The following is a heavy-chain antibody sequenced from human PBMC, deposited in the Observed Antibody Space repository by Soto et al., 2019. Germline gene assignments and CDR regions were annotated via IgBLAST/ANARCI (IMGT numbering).Heavy chain of an antibody. J-gene: IGHJ4*02. CDR1: GGSISSGGYS. CDR2: IYHSGST. CDR3: ARSQTAVTYYDY. V-gene: IGHV4-30-2*01. D-gene: IGHD4-17*01. Sequence: SETLSLTCAVSGGSISSGGYSWSWIRQPPGKGLEWIGYIYHSGSTYYNPSLKSRVTISVDRSKNQFSLKLSSVTAADTAVYYCARSQTAVTYYDYWGQGTLFTVSS.